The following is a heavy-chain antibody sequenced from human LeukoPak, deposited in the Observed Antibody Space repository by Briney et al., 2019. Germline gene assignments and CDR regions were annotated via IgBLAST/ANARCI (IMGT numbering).Heavy chain of an antibody. J-gene: IGHJ5*02. CDR1: GGSINTYY. Sequence: PSETLSLTCTVSGGSINTYYWSWIRQPAGKGLEWIGRIYSTGITTYNPSLKGRVTMSVDTSKNQFSLKLSSVTAADTAVYYCARDYWNYDQSWFDPWGQGTLVTVSS. V-gene: IGHV4-4*07. D-gene: IGHD1-7*01. CDR2: IYSTGIT. CDR3: ARDYWNYDQSWFDP.